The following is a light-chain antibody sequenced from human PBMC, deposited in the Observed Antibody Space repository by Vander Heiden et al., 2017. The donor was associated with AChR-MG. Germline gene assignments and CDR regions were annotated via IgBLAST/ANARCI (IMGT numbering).Light chain of an antibody. V-gene: IGLV1-47*02. CDR1: SSNIGSNY. CDR3: AAWDDSLSGVV. CDR2: SNN. Sequence: QSVLTQPPSPSGTPGQRVTISCSGSSSNIGSNYVNWYQQVPGTAPRVLMYSNNQRPSGVPDRFSGSKSGTSASLAISGLRSEDEADYYCAAWDDSLSGVVFGGGTKLTVL. J-gene: IGLJ2*01.